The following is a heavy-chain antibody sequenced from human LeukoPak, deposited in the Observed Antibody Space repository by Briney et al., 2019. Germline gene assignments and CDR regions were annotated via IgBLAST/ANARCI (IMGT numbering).Heavy chain of an antibody. V-gene: IGHV1-2*02. D-gene: IGHD2-2*01. J-gene: IGHJ6*03. Sequence: ASVKVSCKASGYTFTGYYMHWVRQAPGQGLEWMGWINPNSGGTNYAQKFQGRVTMTRDTSIGTAYMELSRLRSDDTAVYYCARRSIVVVPAAAPYYYYYMDVWGKGTTVTISS. CDR1: GYTFTGYY. CDR2: INPNSGGT. CDR3: ARRSIVVVPAAAPYYYYYMDV.